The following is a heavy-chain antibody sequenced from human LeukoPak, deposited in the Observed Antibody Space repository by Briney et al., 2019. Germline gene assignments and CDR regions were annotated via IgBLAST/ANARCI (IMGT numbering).Heavy chain of an antibody. Sequence: SETLSLTCTVSGGSISSSNYYWGWIRQPPGKGLEWIGTIYYSGSTYYNPSLNSRVTMSVDTSKNQFSLKLSSVTAPDTAVYYCARLGSSWFDPWGQGTLVTVSS. V-gene: IGHV4-39*01. D-gene: IGHD6-13*01. J-gene: IGHJ5*02. CDR1: GGSISSSNYY. CDR2: IYYSGST. CDR3: ARLGSSWFDP.